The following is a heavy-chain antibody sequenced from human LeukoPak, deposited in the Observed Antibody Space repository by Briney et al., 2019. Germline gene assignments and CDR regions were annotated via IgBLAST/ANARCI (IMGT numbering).Heavy chain of an antibody. Sequence: PGGSLRLSCAASGFTFSSYWMNWVRQAPGKGLEWFSYISSSSISRSTTYIYYADSVKGRFTISRDNAKNSLFLQMNSLRVADTAVYYCAGDIFENYSDAFDIWGLGTMVTVSS. J-gene: IGHJ3*02. CDR1: GFTFSSYW. D-gene: IGHD3-3*02. V-gene: IGHV3-21*01. CDR3: AGDIFENYSDAFDI. CDR2: ISSSSISRSTTYI.